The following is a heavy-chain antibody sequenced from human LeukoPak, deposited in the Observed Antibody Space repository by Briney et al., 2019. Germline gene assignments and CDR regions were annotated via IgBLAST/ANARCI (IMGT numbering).Heavy chain of an antibody. V-gene: IGHV4-61*02. CDR2: IYTSGST. Sequence: NPSQTLSLTCTVSGGSISSGSYYWSWIRQPAGKGLEWIGRIYTSGSTNYSPSLKSRVTISVDTSKNQFSLKLSSVTAADTAVYYCARAGVVAREFDYWGQGTLVTVSS. CDR1: GGSISSGSYY. J-gene: IGHJ4*02. D-gene: IGHD2-2*01. CDR3: ARAGVVAREFDY.